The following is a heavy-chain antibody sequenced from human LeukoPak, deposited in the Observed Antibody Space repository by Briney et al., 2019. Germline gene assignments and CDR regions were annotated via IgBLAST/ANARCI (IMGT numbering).Heavy chain of an antibody. CDR2: INPSGGST. CDR3: ARDPPYYYDSSGYPTGRYYYYGMDV. J-gene: IGHJ6*02. Sequence: ASVKVSCKASGYTFTSYYMHWVRQAPGQGLEWMGIINPSGGSTSYAQKFQGRVTMTRDTSTSTVYMELSSLRSEDTAVYYCARDPPYYYDSSGYPTGRYYYYGMDVWGQGTTVTVSS. D-gene: IGHD3-22*01. V-gene: IGHV1-46*01. CDR1: GYTFTSYY.